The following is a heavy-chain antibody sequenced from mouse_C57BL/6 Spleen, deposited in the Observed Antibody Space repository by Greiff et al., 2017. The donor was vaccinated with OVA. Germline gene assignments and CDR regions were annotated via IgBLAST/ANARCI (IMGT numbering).Heavy chain of an antibody. J-gene: IGHJ4*01. Sequence: VMLVESGAELVRPGTSVKVSCKASGYAFTNYLIEWVKQRPGQGLEWIGVINPGSGGTSYNEKFKGKATLTADKSSSTAYMQLSSLTSEDSAVYFCARGNDYDGYAMDYWGQGTSVTVSS. CDR3: ARGNDYDGYAMDY. V-gene: IGHV1-54*01. CDR2: INPGSGGT. D-gene: IGHD2-4*01. CDR1: GYAFTNYL.